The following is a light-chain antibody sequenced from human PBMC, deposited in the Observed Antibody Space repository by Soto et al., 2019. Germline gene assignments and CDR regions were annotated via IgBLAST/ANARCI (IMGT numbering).Light chain of an antibody. V-gene: IGLV1-40*01. J-gene: IGLJ1*01. Sequence: QSVLTQPPSVSGAPGQRVTISCTGSSSNIGAGYDVHWYQHLPGTAPKLLIYGNSDRPSGVPDRFSGSKSGTSASLAITGLQAEDEADYYCQSYDSSLSGYVFGTGTQLTVL. CDR3: QSYDSSLSGYV. CDR2: GNS. CDR1: SSNIGAGYD.